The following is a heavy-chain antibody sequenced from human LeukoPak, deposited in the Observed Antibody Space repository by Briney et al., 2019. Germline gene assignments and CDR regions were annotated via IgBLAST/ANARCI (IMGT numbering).Heavy chain of an antibody. CDR3: TRDLCSSTSCYAPFDY. Sequence: GGSLRLSCTASGFTFGDYAMSWVRQAPGKGLEWVAFIRSKAYGGTTEYAASVKGRFTISRDDSKSIAYLQMDSLKAEDTAVYYCTRDLCSSTSCYAPFDYWGQGTLVTVSS. CDR2: IRSKAYGGTT. CDR1: GFTFGDYA. V-gene: IGHV3-49*04. D-gene: IGHD2-2*01. J-gene: IGHJ4*02.